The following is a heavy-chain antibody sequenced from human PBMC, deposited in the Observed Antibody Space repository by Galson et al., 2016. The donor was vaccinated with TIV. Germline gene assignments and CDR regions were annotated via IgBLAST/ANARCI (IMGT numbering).Heavy chain of an antibody. Sequence: SLRLSCAASGFTFNNYAMSWVRQAPGKGLEWVSGISGSGGVTYFADSVKGRFTISRDNSKNTLYLQLNSLRAEDTAVYYCAKRINYGGDAFENWGQRTMVTVSS. CDR3: AKRINYGGDAFEN. V-gene: IGHV3-23*01. CDR2: ISGSGGVT. CDR1: GFTFNNYA. D-gene: IGHD4-23*01. J-gene: IGHJ3*02.